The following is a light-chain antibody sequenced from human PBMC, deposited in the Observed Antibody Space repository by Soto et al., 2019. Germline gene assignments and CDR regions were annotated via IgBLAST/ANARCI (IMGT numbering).Light chain of an antibody. CDR2: DNN. J-gene: IGLJ3*02. CDR3: GTWNSSLSAWV. CDR1: SSNIGNNY. Sequence: QSVLTQPPSVSAAPGQKVSISCSGSSSNIGNNYVSWYQQVPGTAPKLLIYDNNKRPSGIPDRFSGSKSGTSATLVITGLQTGDEADYYCGTWNSSLSAWVFGGGTKLTVL. V-gene: IGLV1-51*01.